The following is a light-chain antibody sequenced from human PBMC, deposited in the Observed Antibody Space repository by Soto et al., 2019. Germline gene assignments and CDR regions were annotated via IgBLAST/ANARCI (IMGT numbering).Light chain of an antibody. V-gene: IGKV1-39*01. Sequence: DIQMTQSPSSLSASVGDRVTITCRASQSIGSLLNWYQQKPGRAPNLLIYAASNLRTGVPSRFSGGGSGTDFTRTIRSLQPEDFATYYCQQTSTTSPTFGQGTRGDI. CDR2: AAS. CDR3: QQTSTTSPT. CDR1: QSIGSL. J-gene: IGKJ1*01.